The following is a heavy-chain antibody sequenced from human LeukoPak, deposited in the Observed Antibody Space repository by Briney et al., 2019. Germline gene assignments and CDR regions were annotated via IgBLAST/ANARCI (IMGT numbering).Heavy chain of an antibody. CDR3: ARARRRSGSYYRGFDY. D-gene: IGHD3-10*01. CDR2: MNPNSGNT. CDR1: GCTFTSYD. J-gene: IGHJ4*02. Sequence: GASVKVSCKASGCTFTSYDINWVRQATGQGLEWMGWMNPNSGNTGYAQKFQGRVTMTRNTSISTAYMELSSLRSEDTAVYYCARARRRSGSYYRGFDYWGQGTLVTVSS. V-gene: IGHV1-8*01.